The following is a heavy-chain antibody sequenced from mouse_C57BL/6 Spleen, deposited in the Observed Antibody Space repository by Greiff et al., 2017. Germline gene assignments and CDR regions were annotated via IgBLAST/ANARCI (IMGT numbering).Heavy chain of an antibody. J-gene: IGHJ4*01. Sequence: EVQRVESGGGLVKPGGSLKLSCAASGFTFSSYAMSWVRQTPEPRLEWVATISDGGSNTYYPDNVKGRFTIYRDNAKNNLYLQMSHLKSEDTAMYYCARDTDEGAMDYWSQGTSLTVSS. CDR1: GFTFSSYA. V-gene: IGHV5-4*01. CDR2: ISDGGSNT. CDR3: ARDTDEGAMDY. D-gene: IGHD1-1*01.